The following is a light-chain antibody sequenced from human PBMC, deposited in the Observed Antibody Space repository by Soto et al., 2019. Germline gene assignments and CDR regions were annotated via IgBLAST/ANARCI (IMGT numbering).Light chain of an antibody. J-gene: IGKJ2*01. CDR3: HQYDAGPYT. Sequence: VMTQSPAILSVSPGERATLSCRASQSVSTNVAWYQQIPGQTPRLLIYGASTRATGIPVRFSGSGSGTEFTLTIRSMQSEDFAVYYCHQYDAGPYTFGQGTKVDIK. CDR1: QSVSTN. CDR2: GAS. V-gene: IGKV3-15*01.